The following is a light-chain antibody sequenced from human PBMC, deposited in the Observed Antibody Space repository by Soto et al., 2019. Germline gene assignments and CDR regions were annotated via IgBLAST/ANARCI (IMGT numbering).Light chain of an antibody. V-gene: IGLV4-69*01. CDR1: SGHSSYA. CDR3: QTWGTGIPWV. J-gene: IGLJ3*02. CDR2: LNSDGSH. Sequence: QTVVTQSPSASASLGASVKLTCTLSSGHSSYAIAWHQQQPEKGPRYLMKLNSDGSHSKGDGIPDRFSGSSSGAERYLTISCLQSEDEADYYCQTWGTGIPWVFGGGTKLTVL.